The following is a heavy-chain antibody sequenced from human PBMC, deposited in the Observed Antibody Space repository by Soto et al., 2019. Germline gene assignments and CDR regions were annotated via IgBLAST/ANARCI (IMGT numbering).Heavy chain of an antibody. CDR1: GFTLSRYA. CDR2: SGTSAHNT. Sequence: EVQLLESGGGLVQPGGSLRLSCAASGFTLSRYAMSWVRQAPGKGLEWVSGSGTSAHNTFYADSVKGRFTISRDNSKNTLDLQMNGLRAEDTAVYYCAKALGEYLYFFDHWGQGILVTVSS. J-gene: IGHJ4*02. D-gene: IGHD3-10*01. CDR3: AKALGEYLYFFDH. V-gene: IGHV3-23*01.